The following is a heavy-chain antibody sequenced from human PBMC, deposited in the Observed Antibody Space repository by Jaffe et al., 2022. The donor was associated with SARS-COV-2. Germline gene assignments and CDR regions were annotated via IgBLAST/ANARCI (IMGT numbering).Heavy chain of an antibody. CDR1: GFTFSSYW. Sequence: EVQVVESGGGLVQPGGSLRLSCAASGFTFSSYWMSWARQAPGKGLEWVANIKDDGSEKYYVDSVKGRFTISRDNAKNLLILQMNSLRAEDTAVYYCARDALNGLWSGGYFDYWGQGTLVTVSS. V-gene: IGHV3-7*03. J-gene: IGHJ4*02. CDR3: ARDALNGLWSGGYFDY. CDR2: IKDDGSEK. D-gene: IGHD3-3*01.